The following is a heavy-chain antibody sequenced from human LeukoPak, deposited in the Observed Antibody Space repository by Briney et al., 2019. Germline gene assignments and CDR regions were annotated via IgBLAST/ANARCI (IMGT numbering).Heavy chain of an antibody. J-gene: IGHJ4*02. Sequence: ASVKVSCKASGYTFTSYDINWVRQATGQGLEWMGWMNPNSGNTGYAQKLQGRVTMTRNTSISTAYMELSSLRSEDTAVYYCAISIAAAGTFDYWGQGTLVTVSS. V-gene: IGHV1-8*01. CDR3: AISIAAAGTFDY. CDR1: GYTFTSYD. D-gene: IGHD6-13*01. CDR2: MNPNSGNT.